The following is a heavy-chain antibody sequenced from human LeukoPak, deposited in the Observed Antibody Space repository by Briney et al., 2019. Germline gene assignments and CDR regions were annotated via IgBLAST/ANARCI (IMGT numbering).Heavy chain of an antibody. CDR2: ISGSGGST. CDR3: AKSMVRGVPRTPSDY. D-gene: IGHD3-10*01. CDR1: GFTFTSYA. J-gene: IGHJ4*02. Sequence: PGGSLRLSCATSGFTFTSYAMSWVRQAPGKGLEWVSAISGSGGSTYYADSVKGRFTISRDNSKNTLYLQMNSLRAEDTAVYYCAKSMVRGVPRTPSDYWGQGTLVTVSS. V-gene: IGHV3-23*01.